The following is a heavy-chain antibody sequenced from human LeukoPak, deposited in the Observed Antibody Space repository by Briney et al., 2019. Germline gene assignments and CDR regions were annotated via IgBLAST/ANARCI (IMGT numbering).Heavy chain of an antibody. CDR2: FDPAEGEN. J-gene: IGHJ3*02. CDR1: GYTFTELS. Sequence: ASVKVSCKVSGYTFTELSVHWVRQAPGKGFEWMGGFDPAEGENIDAQKFQGRVTLTVDTSTETVYMELSSLTSDDTAVYYCARGGTTPASHAFEIWGQGATVTVSS. V-gene: IGHV1-24*01. D-gene: IGHD2-15*01. CDR3: ARGGTTPASHAFEI.